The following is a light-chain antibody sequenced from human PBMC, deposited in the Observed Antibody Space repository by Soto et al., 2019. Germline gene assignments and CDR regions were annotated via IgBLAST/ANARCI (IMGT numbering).Light chain of an antibody. Sequence: EIVLTQSPATRTVSPGERATLSCRDSQSVSSKLAWYQQKPGQAPRLLIYGASNRATGIPARFSGSGSGTEFTLTISSLQSEDFAVYYCQQYNNWPPWTFGQGTKVEIK. V-gene: IGKV3-15*01. CDR3: QQYNNWPPWT. CDR2: GAS. J-gene: IGKJ1*01. CDR1: QSVSSK.